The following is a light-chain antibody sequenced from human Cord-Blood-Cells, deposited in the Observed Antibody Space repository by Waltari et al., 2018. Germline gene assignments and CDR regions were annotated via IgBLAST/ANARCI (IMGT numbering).Light chain of an antibody. CDR3: QQYYSTPYS. CDR2: WAS. Sequence: DIVMTQSPDSLAVSLGGRATINCKSSPSVLYSTTNKNYLAWYQQKPGQPPKLLIYWASTREAGVPDRFSGSGSWTDFTLTISSLQAEDVAVYYCQQYYSTPYSFGQGTKLEIK. CDR1: PSVLYSTTNKNY. V-gene: IGKV4-1*01. J-gene: IGKJ2*03.